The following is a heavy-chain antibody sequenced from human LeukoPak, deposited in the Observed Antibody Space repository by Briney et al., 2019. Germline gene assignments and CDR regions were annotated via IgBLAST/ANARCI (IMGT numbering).Heavy chain of an antibody. V-gene: IGHV3-23*01. CDR3: AKEEGYYYDSGGYYVEYFQH. J-gene: IGHJ1*01. Sequence: QPGGSLRLSCAASGFTFSSYAMSWFRQAPGKGLEWVSAISGSGGSTYYADSVKGRFTISRDNSKNTLYLQMNSLRAEDTAVYYCAKEEGYYYDSGGYYVEYFQHWGQGTLVTVSS. CDR2: ISGSGGST. D-gene: IGHD3-22*01. CDR1: GFTFSSYA.